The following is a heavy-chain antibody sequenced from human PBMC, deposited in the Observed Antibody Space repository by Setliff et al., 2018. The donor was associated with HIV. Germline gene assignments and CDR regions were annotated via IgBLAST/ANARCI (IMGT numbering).Heavy chain of an antibody. D-gene: IGHD6-25*01. V-gene: IGHV3-11*04. CDR2: ISVTGNTI. CDR3: ARVLPYNSALEN. J-gene: IGHJ4*02. Sequence: GGSLRLSCAASGFTFGDYYMNWVRRAPGKGLEWVSYISVTGNTIFYGDSVKGRFTLSRDTSKNTMYLQMNSLRHEDTALYYCARVLPYNSALENWGQGTLVTVSS. CDR1: GFTFGDYY.